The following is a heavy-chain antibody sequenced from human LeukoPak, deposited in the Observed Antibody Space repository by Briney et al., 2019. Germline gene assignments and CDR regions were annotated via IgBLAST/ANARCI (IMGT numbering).Heavy chain of an antibody. CDR1: GGSISIYY. Sequence: KASETLSLTCTVSGGSISIYYWSWIRQPPGKGLEWIGYIYNSGSTSYNPSLKSRVTISVDTSKNQFSLKLTSVTAADTAVYYCVRDRELTYWGQGTLVTVSS. V-gene: IGHV4-59*01. J-gene: IGHJ4*02. CDR2: IYNSGST. CDR3: VRDRELTY. D-gene: IGHD1-26*01.